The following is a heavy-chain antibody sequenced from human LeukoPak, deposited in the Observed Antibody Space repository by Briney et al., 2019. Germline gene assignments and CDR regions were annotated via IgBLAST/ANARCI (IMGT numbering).Heavy chain of an antibody. CDR1: GGSISSYY. Sequence: PSETLSLTCTVSGGSISSYYWSWIRQPPGKGLEWIGYIYTGGSTNYNPSLKSRATISVDTSKNQFSLKLSSVTAADTAVYYCARHSGSYYVDYWGQGTLVTVSS. D-gene: IGHD1-26*01. V-gene: IGHV4-4*09. CDR2: IYTGGST. J-gene: IGHJ4*02. CDR3: ARHSGSYYVDY.